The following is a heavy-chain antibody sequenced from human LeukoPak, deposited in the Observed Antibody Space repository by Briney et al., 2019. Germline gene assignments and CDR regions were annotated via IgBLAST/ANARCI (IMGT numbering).Heavy chain of an antibody. CDR1: GFTFSSYA. V-gene: IGHV3-23*01. J-gene: IGHJ3*02. CDR3: ARIDTYYYDSSGYYSAFDI. Sequence: GGSLRLSCAASGFTFSSYAMSWVRQAPGKGLEWVSAISGSGGSTCYADSVKGRFTISRDNSKNTPYLQMNSLRAEDTALYYCARIDTYYYDSSGYYSAFDIWGQGTIVTVSS. D-gene: IGHD3-22*01. CDR2: ISGSGGST.